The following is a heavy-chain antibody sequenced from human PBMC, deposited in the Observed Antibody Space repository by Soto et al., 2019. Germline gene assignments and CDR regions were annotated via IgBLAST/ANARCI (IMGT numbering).Heavy chain of an antibody. CDR1: GGSISSSSYY. CDR3: ARQGGGEEMATIGDPEFDY. Sequence: SETLSLTCTVSGGSISSSSYYWGWIRQPPGKGLEWIGSIYYSGSTYYNPSLKSRVTISVDTSKNQFSLKLSSVTAADTAVYYCARQGGGEEMATIGDPEFDYWGQGTLVTVSS. D-gene: IGHD3-10*01. J-gene: IGHJ4*02. V-gene: IGHV4-39*01. CDR2: IYYSGST.